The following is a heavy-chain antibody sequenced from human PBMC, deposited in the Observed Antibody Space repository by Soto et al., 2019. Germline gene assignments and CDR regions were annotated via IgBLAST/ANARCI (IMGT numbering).Heavy chain of an antibody. D-gene: IGHD3-9*01. Sequence: SETLSLTCTVSGGSISSGDYYWSWIRQPPGKGLEWIGYIYYSGSTYYNPSLKSRVTISVDTSKNKFSLKLSSVTAADTAVYYCARVRYFDWLRKGNNWFDPWGQGTLVTVSS. CDR2: IYYSGST. CDR1: GGSISSGDYY. V-gene: IGHV4-30-4*01. J-gene: IGHJ5*02. CDR3: ARVRYFDWLRKGNNWFDP.